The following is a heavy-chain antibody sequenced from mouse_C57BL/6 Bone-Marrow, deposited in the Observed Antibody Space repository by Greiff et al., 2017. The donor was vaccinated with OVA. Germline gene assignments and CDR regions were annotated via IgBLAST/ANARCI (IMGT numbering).Heavy chain of an antibody. V-gene: IGHV14-3*01. CDR3: ARGNFGSSFYAMDY. D-gene: IGHD1-1*01. CDR1: GFNIKNTY. J-gene: IGHJ4*01. CDR2: IDPANDNT. Sequence: EVQLQQSVAVLVRPGASVKLSCTASGFNIKNTYMHWVKQRPEQGLEWIGRIDPANDNTKYAPKFQGKATMTADTSSNTAYLQLSSLSSEDTAVYCGARGNFGSSFYAMDYWGQGTSVTVSS.